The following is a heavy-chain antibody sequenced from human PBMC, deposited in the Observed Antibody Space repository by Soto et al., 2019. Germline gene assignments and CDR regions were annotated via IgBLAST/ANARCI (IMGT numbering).Heavy chain of an antibody. J-gene: IGHJ6*02. CDR2: IWYDGSNK. D-gene: IGHD6-6*01. V-gene: IGHV3-33*01. CDR1: GFTFSSYG. Sequence: QVQLVESGGGVVQPGRSLRLSCAASGFTFSSYGMHWVRQAPGKGLEWVAVIWYDGSNKYYADSLKGRFTISRDNSKNTLYLQMNSLRAEDTAVYYCSRKGQLVLSYGMDVWGQGTTVTVSS. CDR3: SRKGQLVLSYGMDV.